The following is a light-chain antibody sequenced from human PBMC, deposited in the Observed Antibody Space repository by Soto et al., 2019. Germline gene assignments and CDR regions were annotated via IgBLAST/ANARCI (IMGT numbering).Light chain of an antibody. CDR3: LQHNSYPPT. CDR1: QSVSTL. CDR2: AAS. Sequence: DVQMTQSPSTLSASVVDRVTITFRASQSVSTLLAWYQQKPGKAPKLLIYAASSLQSGVPSRFSGSGSGTEFTLTISSLQPEDFATYYCLQHNSYPPTFGQGTRLEIK. V-gene: IGKV1-17*01. J-gene: IGKJ5*01.